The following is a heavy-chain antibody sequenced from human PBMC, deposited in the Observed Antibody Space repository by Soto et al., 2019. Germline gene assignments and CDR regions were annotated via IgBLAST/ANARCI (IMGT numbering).Heavy chain of an antibody. CDR1: GFTFSSYA. V-gene: IGHV3-23*01. D-gene: IGHD6-13*01. CDR2: ISSSGGST. CDR3: VKDSIAAAGNWFDP. J-gene: IGHJ5*02. Sequence: SLRLSCAASGFTFSSYAMSWVRQAPGKGLEWVSAISSSGGSTYYADSVKGRFTISRDNSKNTLYLQMNSLRAEDTAVYYCVKDSIAAAGNWFDPWGQGTLVTVSS.